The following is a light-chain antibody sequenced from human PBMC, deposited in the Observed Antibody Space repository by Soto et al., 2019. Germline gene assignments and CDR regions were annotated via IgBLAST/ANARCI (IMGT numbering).Light chain of an antibody. CDR2: AAS. Sequence: AIQVTQSPSSLSASVGDRVTITCRASQGIRNDLSWYQQKPGKAPTLLIYAASNLQSGVPSRFRGSRSGTEFTLTVSSLQPEDFATYYCLQDHDDSWTFGQGTKVDIK. CDR3: LQDHDDSWT. V-gene: IGKV1-6*02. CDR1: QGIRND. J-gene: IGKJ1*01.